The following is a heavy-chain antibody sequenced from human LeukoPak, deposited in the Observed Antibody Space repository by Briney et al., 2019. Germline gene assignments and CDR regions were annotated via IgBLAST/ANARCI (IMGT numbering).Heavy chain of an antibody. CDR3: AKSFGYSRSWFDN. D-gene: IGHD6-13*01. CDR1: GLTFSSYA. CDR2: VRGNGGGT. V-gene: IGHV3-23*01. Sequence: GGSLRLSCAASGLTFSSYAMDWVRQSPGKGLEWVSVVRGNGGGTYYADSVKGRFTISRDNSKNTLYLQMNSLRVGDTAVYYCAKSFGYSRSWFDNWGQGTLVTVSS. J-gene: IGHJ4*02.